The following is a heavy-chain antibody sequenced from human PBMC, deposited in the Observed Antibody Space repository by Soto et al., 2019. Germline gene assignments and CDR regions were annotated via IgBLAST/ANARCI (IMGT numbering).Heavy chain of an antibody. J-gene: IGHJ6*02. CDR1: GGSISSYY. D-gene: IGHD2-15*01. CDR3: ARSRTFGNPHCSGGSGYMYYYYGMDV. V-gene: IGHV4-4*07. CDR2: IYTSGST. Sequence: SETLSLTCTVSGGSISSYYWSWIRQPAGKGLEWIGRIYTSGSTNYNPSLKSRVTMSVDTSKNQFSLKLSSVTAADTAGYYCARSRTFGNPHCSGGSGYMYYYYGMDVWGQGTKVTVSS.